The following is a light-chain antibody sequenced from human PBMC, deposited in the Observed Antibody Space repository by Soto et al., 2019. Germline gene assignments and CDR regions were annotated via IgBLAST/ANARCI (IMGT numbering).Light chain of an antibody. J-gene: IGKJ3*01. CDR3: HQYASSPST. Sequence: ESVLTQSPGTLSLSPGARATLSCRASQRVSNSYLAWYQQKPGQAPRLLIYGASSRATGIPDRFSGSGSGTDFTLTISRLEPEDFAVYYCHQYASSPSTFGPGTKVDIK. V-gene: IGKV3-20*01. CDR1: QRVSNSY. CDR2: GAS.